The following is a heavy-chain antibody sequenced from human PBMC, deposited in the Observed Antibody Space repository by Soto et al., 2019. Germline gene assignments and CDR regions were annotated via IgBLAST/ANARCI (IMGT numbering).Heavy chain of an antibody. CDR2: LIGTGGDI. J-gene: IGHJ3*02. Sequence: EVQLLESGGDLVQPGGSLRLSCAASGFASSSHAMSWVRQAPGKGLEWVSALIGTGGDIYYAGSVKGRFSISRDNSKNTLYLQMNSLRAEDTDVYYCARGREGDFDIWGQGTMVTVAS. D-gene: IGHD2-21*01. CDR1: GFASSSHA. V-gene: IGHV3-23*01. CDR3: ARGREGDFDI.